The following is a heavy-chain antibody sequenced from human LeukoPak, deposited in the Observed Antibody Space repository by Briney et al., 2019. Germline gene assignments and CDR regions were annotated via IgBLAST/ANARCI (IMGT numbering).Heavy chain of an antibody. V-gene: IGHV1-2*02. CDR2: INPNSGGT. Sequence: RASVKVSCKASEYTFTGYYMHWVRQAPGQGLEWMGWINPNSGGTNYAQKFQGRVTMTRDTSISTAYMELSRLRSDDTAVYYCARRPDADTAMVFDYWGQGTLVTVSS. CDR3: ARRPDADTAMVFDY. J-gene: IGHJ4*02. CDR1: EYTFTGYY. D-gene: IGHD5-18*01.